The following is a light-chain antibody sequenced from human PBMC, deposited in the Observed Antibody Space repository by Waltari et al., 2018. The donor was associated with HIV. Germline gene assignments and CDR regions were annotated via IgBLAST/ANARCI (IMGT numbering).Light chain of an antibody. Sequence: IVMAQSPATLSVSPGETATVSCRASQSVSSSLVWYQQKPGQAPKLLIYGASTRATGIAARFSGSGSGTDFTLTISSLQSEDFAVYYCQQYSNWPLTFGGGTKVEI. V-gene: IGKV3-15*01. CDR3: QQYSNWPLT. J-gene: IGKJ4*01. CDR1: QSVSSS. CDR2: GAS.